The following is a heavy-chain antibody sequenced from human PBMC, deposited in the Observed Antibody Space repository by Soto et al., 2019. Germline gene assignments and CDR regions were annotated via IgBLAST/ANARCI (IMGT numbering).Heavy chain of an antibody. V-gene: IGHV4-39*01. Sequence: QLQLQESGPGLVKPSETLSLTCTVSGGSISSSSYYWGWIRQPPGKGLEWIGSIYYSGSTYYNPSLKSRVTISVDTSKNQFSLKLSSVTAADTAVYYCASNGPAAILVSYFDYWGQGTLVTVSS. CDR2: IYYSGST. D-gene: IGHD2-2*01. CDR3: ASNGPAAILVSYFDY. CDR1: GGSISSSSYY. J-gene: IGHJ4*02.